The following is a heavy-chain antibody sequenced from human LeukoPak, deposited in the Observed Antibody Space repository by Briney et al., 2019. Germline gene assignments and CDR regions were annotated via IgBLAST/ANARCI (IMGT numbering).Heavy chain of an antibody. J-gene: IGHJ6*02. CDR1: GFTFSSYA. V-gene: IGHV3-23*01. CDR2: ISGSGGST. CDR3: AKGAGEAAAGVGKYYYYGMDV. D-gene: IGHD6-13*01. Sequence: LSGGSLRLSCAASGFTFSSYAMSWVRQAPGKGLEWVSAISGSGGSTYYADSVKGRFTISRDNSKNTLYLQMNSLRAEDTALYYCAKGAGEAAAGVGKYYYYGMDVWGQGTTVTVSS.